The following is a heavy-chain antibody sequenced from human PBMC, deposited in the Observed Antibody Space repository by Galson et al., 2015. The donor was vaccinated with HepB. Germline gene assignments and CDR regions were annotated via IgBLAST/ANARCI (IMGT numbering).Heavy chain of an antibody. CDR3: ARGSGSLGY. CDR2: IKQDGSEK. CDR1: GFTFSSSW. Sequence: SLRLSCAASGFTFSSSWMSWVRQAPGKGLEWVANIKQDGSEKYDVDSVKGRVTISRDNAKNSLYLQMNSLRAEDTAVYYCARGSGSLGYWGQGTLVTVSS. D-gene: IGHD1-26*01. J-gene: IGHJ4*02. V-gene: IGHV3-7*01.